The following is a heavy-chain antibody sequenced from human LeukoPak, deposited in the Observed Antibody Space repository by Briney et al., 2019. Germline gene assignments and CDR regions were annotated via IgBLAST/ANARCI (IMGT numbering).Heavy chain of an antibody. D-gene: IGHD4-17*01. Sequence: PGGSLRLSCAASGFTFSSYGMHWVRQAPGKGLEWVAFIRYDGSNKYYADSVKGRFTISRDNSENTLYLQMNSLRAEDTAVYYCAKLDDYGDYDGYYYYMDVWGKGTTVTVSS. J-gene: IGHJ6*03. CDR1: GFTFSSYG. V-gene: IGHV3-30*02. CDR3: AKLDDYGDYDGYYYYMDV. CDR2: IRYDGSNK.